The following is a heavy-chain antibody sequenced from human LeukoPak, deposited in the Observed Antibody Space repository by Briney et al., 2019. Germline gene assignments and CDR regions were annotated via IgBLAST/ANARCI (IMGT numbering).Heavy chain of an antibody. D-gene: IGHD3-16*01. CDR3: TTNLGGSGDYVGY. J-gene: IGHJ4*02. CDR1: GFTFSGSN. CDR2: IRSKANNYAT. V-gene: IGHV3-73*01. Sequence: GGSLKLSCAASGFTFSGSNIHWVRRASGKGLEWVGRIRSKANNYATAYAASVKGGFTISRDDSKNTAYLQMNSLKTEDTAVYYCTTNLGGSGDYVGYWGQGTLVTVSS.